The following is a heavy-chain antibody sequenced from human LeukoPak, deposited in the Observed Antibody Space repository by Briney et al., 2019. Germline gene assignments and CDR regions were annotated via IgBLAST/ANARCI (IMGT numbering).Heavy chain of an antibody. J-gene: IGHJ3*02. CDR2: ISSSSIYI. V-gene: IGHV3-21*01. D-gene: IGHD4-11*01. CDR3: ARGYSNYGYAFDI. Sequence: GGSLRLSCAASGFTLSAHGMNWVRQAPGKGLEWVSSISSSSIYIYYGDSVKGRFTISRDNARNSLYLQMNSLRAEDTAVYYCARGYSNYGYAFDIWGQGTMVTVSS. CDR1: GFTLSAHG.